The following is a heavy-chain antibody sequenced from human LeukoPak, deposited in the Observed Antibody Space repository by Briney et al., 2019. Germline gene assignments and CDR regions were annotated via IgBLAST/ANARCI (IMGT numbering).Heavy chain of an antibody. CDR2: ISGSGGST. J-gene: IGHJ4*02. CDR3: AKGGHYDYVWGSYRLDY. D-gene: IGHD3-16*02. V-gene: IGHV3-23*01. CDR1: GITFSSYA. Sequence: GGSLRLSCAASGITFSSYAMSWVRQAPGKGLEWVSGISGSGGSTHNADSVKGRFTISRDNSKNTLYLQMNSLRAEDTAIYYCAKGGHYDYVWGSYRLDYWGQGTLVIVSS.